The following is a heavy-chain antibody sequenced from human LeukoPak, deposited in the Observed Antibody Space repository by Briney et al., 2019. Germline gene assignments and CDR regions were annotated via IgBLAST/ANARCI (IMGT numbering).Heavy chain of an antibody. CDR3: ARHQGGRWLLDAFDI. J-gene: IGHJ3*02. V-gene: IGHV5-51*01. CDR2: IYPGDSDT. Sequence: GESLKISCKGSGYSFTSYWIGWVRQMPGKGLAWMGIIYPGDSDTRYSPSFQGQVTISADKSISTAYLQWSSLKASDTAMYYCARHQGGRWLLDAFDIWGQGTMVTVSS. CDR1: GYSFTSYW. D-gene: IGHD5-24*01.